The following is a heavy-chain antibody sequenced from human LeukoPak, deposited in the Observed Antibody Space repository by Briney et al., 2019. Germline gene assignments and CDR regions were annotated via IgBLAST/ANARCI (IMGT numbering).Heavy chain of an antibody. J-gene: IGHJ5*02. CDR1: GGSFSGYY. V-gene: IGHV4-34*01. Sequence: SETLSLTCAVYGGSFSGYYWSWIRQPPGKGLEWIGEINHSGSTNYNPSLKSRVTISVDTSKNQFSLKLSSVTAADTAVYYCARGRAGTNERPGIAVALNWFDPWGQGTLVTVSS. CDR3: ARGRAGTNERPGIAVALNWFDP. CDR2: INHSGST. D-gene: IGHD6-19*01.